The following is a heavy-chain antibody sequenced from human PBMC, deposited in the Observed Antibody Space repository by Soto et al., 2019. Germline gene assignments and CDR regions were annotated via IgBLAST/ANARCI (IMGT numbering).Heavy chain of an antibody. CDR3: ARREIQGPIDY. Sequence: QVQLQESGPGLVKPSDTLSLTCAVSGYSISSSNWWGWIRQPPGKGLEWIGYIYYSGTTYYNPSLKSQVNMSVDTSKNQFSLKLTSVTAVDTAVYYCARREIQGPIDYWGQGTLVTVSS. CDR1: GYSISSSNW. CDR2: IYYSGTT. J-gene: IGHJ4*02. V-gene: IGHV4-28*01. D-gene: IGHD1-26*01.